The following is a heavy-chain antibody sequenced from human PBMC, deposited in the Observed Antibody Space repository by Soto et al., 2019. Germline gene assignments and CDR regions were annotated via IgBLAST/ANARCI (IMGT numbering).Heavy chain of an antibody. J-gene: IGHJ6*02. CDR3: ARDFKWELPPRHGMDV. D-gene: IGHD1-26*01. CDR2: IWYDGSNK. V-gene: IGHV3-33*01. CDR1: GFTFSSYG. Sequence: GGSLRLSCAASGFTFSSYGMHWVRQAPGKGLEWVAVIWYDGSNKYYADSVKGRFTISRDNSKNTLYLQMNSLRAEDTAVYYCARDFKWELPPRHGMDVWGQGTTVTVSS.